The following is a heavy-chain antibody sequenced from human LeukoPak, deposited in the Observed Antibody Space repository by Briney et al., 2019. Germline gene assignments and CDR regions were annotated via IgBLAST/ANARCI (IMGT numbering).Heavy chain of an antibody. CDR1: GFTFHDYA. CDR2: ISWNSGII. J-gene: IGHJ4*02. V-gene: IGHV3-9*01. Sequence: PGGSLRLSCAASGFTFHDYAMHWVRQAPGKGLEWVSGISWNSGIIGYADSVKGRFTTSRDNAENSLYLQMNSLRPEDTALYYCTKDSVAMVTTSDYWGQGTLVTVSS. D-gene: IGHD5-18*01. CDR3: TKDSVAMVTTSDY.